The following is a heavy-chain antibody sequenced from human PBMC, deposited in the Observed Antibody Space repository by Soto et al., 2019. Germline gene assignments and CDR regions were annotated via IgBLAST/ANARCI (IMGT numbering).Heavy chain of an antibody. D-gene: IGHD5-12*01. CDR2: IRSKTDGGTI. Sequence: PGGSLRLSCAASGLSFSNAWMNWVRQAPGKGLEWVGQIRSKTDGGTIFYPAPVKDRFIISRDDSRNTLYLQMNGLKTEDTAVYYCTTAHPRGPDYWGQGTLVTVSS. V-gene: IGHV3-15*01. CDR1: GLSFSNAW. CDR3: TTAHPRGPDY. J-gene: IGHJ4*02.